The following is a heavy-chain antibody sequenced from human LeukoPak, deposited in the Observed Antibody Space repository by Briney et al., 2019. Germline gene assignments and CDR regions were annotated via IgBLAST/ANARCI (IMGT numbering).Heavy chain of an antibody. CDR3: ARYSSTWPYWYFDL. J-gene: IGHJ2*01. Sequence: SETLSLTCAVSGGSISSGGYSWSWIRQPPGKGLEWIEYISHSGSTYYNPSLKSRVTISVDRSKNQFSLELTSVTAADTAVYYCARYSSTWPYWYFDLWGRGILVTVSS. V-gene: IGHV4-30-2*01. CDR1: GGSISSGGYS. CDR2: ISHSGST. D-gene: IGHD6-13*01.